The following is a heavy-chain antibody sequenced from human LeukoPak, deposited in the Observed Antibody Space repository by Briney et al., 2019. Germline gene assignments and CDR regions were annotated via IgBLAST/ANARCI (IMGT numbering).Heavy chain of an antibody. J-gene: IGHJ4*02. CDR2: IASDGSST. V-gene: IGHV3-74*01. CDR3: ARDRGLATRYFDY. CDR1: GFTFSSYW. Sequence: PGGSLRLSCAASGFTFSSYWMNWVRQAPGKGLVWVSRIASDGSSTTYADSVKGRFSISRDNAKNTLYLQMNSLRVEDTAVYYCARDRGLATRYFDYWGQGTLVTVSS. D-gene: IGHD6-13*01.